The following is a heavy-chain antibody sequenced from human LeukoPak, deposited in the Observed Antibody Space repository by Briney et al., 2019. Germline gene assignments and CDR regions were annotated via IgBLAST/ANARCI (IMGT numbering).Heavy chain of an antibody. J-gene: IGHJ4*02. V-gene: IGHV3-23*01. CDR2: ISGSGGST. D-gene: IGHD3-22*01. CDR3: AKSEGTYYYDSSGYYYSY. CDR1: GFTFGSYA. Sequence: GGSLRLSCAASGFTFGSYAMSWVRQAPGKGLEWVSAISGSGGSTYYADSVKGRFTISRDNSKNTLYLQMNSLRAEDTAVYYCAKSEGTYYYDSSGYYYSYWGQGTLVTVSS.